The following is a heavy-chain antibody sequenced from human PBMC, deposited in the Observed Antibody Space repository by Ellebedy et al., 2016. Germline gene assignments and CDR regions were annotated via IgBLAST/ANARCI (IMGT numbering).Heavy chain of an antibody. D-gene: IGHD3-3*01. CDR1: GFTFSSYS. Sequence: GESLKISCAASGFTFSSYSMNWVRQAPGKGLEWISHISSISSTVYYTDSVKGRFTISRDNAKNSLYLQMNSLRDEDTAVYYCASRNDFWSGYGYWGQGTLVTVSS. V-gene: IGHV3-48*02. J-gene: IGHJ4*02. CDR3: ASRNDFWSGYGY. CDR2: ISSISSTV.